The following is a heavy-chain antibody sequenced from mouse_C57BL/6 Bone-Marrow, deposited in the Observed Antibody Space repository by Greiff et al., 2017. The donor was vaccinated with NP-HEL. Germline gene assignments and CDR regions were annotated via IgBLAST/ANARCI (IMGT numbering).Heavy chain of an antibody. J-gene: IGHJ3*01. CDR1: GFNIKDDY. CDR2: IDPENGDT. V-gene: IGHV14-4*01. Sequence: EVQLQQSGAELVRPGASVKLSCTASGFNIKDDYMHWVKQRPEPGLEWIGWIDPENGDTEYASKFQGKATITADTSSNTAYLQLSSLTSEDTAVYYCTSVGFAYWGQGTLVTVSA. CDR3: TSVGFAY.